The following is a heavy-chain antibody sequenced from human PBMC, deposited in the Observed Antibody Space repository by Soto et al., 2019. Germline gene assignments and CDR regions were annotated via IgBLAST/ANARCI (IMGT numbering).Heavy chain of an antibody. CDR3: ARDPEKYSGSDLGIDY. D-gene: IGHD5-12*01. V-gene: IGHV3-48*03. CDR1: GFTFTSYE. Sequence: PGGSLRLSCTASGFTFTSYEMNWVRQAPGKGLEWISYISSSGKTISYADSVKGRFTISRDNAKNSLYLQMNSLRAEDTAVYYCARDPEKYSGSDLGIDYWGQGT. J-gene: IGHJ4*02. CDR2: ISSSGKTI.